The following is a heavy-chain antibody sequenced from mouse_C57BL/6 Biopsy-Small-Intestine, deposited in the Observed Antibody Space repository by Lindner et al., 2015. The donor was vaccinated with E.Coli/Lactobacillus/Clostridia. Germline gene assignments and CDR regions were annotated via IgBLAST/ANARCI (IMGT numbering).Heavy chain of an antibody. Sequence: VQLQESGAELVRPGTSVKVSCKASGYAFTNYLIEWVKQRPGQGLEWIGVINPGSNGAKYNEKFKGKATLTADKSSSTAYMQLSSLTSEDSAVYFCARDRSGGYYAMDYWGQGTSVTVSS. V-gene: IGHV1-54*01. D-gene: IGHD1-3*01. CDR2: INPGSNGA. CDR3: ARDRSGGYYAMDY. J-gene: IGHJ4*01. CDR1: GYAFTNYL.